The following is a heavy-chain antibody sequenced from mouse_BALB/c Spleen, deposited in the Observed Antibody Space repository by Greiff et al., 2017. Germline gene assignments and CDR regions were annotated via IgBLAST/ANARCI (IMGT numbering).Heavy chain of an antibody. CDR2: IWSGGST. V-gene: IGHV2-2*02. CDR3: ARRGDGYYAMDY. Sequence: VHLVESGPGLVQPSQSLSITCTVSGFSLTSYGVHWVRQSPGKGLEWLGVIWSGGSTDYNAAFISRLSISKDNSKSQVFFKMNSLQANDTAIYYCARRGDGYYAMDYWGQGTSVTVSS. D-gene: IGHD3-3*01. J-gene: IGHJ4*01. CDR1: GFSLTSYG.